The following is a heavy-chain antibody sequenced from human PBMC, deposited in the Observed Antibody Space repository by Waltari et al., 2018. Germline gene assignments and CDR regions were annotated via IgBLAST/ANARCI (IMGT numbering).Heavy chain of an antibody. D-gene: IGHD2-2*01. CDR2: IITSTGNP. Sequence: QVQLVQSGSELKKPGASVKISCTASGYIFPSYALNWVRQAPGQGLELMGWIITSTGNPTYAQGFTGRFVFSLDTSVSTAYLEINNLKAEDTAVYYCTREVVPAATIVVNWFDPWGQGTLVTVSS. V-gene: IGHV7-4-1*02. CDR3: TREVVPAATIVVNWFDP. CDR1: GYIFPSYA. J-gene: IGHJ5*02.